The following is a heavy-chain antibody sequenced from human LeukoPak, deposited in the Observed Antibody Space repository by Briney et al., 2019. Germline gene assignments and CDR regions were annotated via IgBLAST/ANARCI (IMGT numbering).Heavy chain of an antibody. J-gene: IGHJ4*02. V-gene: IGHV1-2*02. CDR3: ARARSSGEYYGYSSFDF. Sequence: GASVKVSCKASGYSFTGYYMHWVRQVPGQGLDWMGWINPNSGGTNYAQKFQGRVTMTRDTSISTAYMELSRLRSDDTAVYYCARARSSGEYYGYSSFDFWGRGTLVTVSS. CDR1: GYSFTGYY. CDR2: INPNSGGT. D-gene: IGHD3-22*01.